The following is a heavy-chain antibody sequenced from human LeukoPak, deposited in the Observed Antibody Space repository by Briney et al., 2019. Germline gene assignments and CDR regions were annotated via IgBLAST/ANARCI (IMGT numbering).Heavy chain of an antibody. CDR1: GFTFSSYA. CDR2: ISGSGGST. CDR3: AKAPRFGDHATEYYYYYMHV. V-gene: IGHV3-23*01. Sequence: GGSLRLSCAASGFTFSSYAMSWVRQAPGKGLEWVSAISGSGGSTYYADSVKDRFTISRDNSKNTLYLQMNSLRVEDTAVYYCAKAPRFGDHATEYYYYYMHVWGKGTTVTVSS. J-gene: IGHJ6*03. D-gene: IGHD3-16*01.